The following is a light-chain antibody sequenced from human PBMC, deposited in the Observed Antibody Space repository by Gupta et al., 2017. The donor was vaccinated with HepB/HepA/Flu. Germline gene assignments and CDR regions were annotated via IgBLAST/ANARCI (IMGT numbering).Light chain of an antibody. J-gene: IGLJ1*01. CDR2: EDT. CDR1: NIGSKS. V-gene: IGLV3-21*03. Sequence: SYVLTQTPSVSVAPGKTARITCGGNNIGSKSVQWYQQKAGQAPVLVVYEDTDRPSGIPERFSGSNSGDTATLTISRVEAGDEADYYCQVWDSRLDHQVFGRGTKVTVL. CDR3: QVWDSRLDHQV.